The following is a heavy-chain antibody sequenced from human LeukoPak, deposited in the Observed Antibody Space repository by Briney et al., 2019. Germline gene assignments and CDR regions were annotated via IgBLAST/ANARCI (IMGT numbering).Heavy chain of an antibody. J-gene: IGHJ6*03. V-gene: IGHV1-69*01. Sequence: ASMKVSCKASGSTFRSDAFTWVRQAPGHGLEWMGGIFPLYGVVNYAQKFQGRVTSTADDSESTAYMEMSSLRSDDTAVYYCARGVGWDIVDQYYYMDVWGKGTTVTVSS. CDR2: IFPLYGVV. D-gene: IGHD5-12*01. CDR3: ARGVGWDIVDQYYYMDV. CDR1: GSTFRSDA.